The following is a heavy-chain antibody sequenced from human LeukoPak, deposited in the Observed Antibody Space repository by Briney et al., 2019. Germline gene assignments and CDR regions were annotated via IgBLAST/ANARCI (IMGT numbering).Heavy chain of an antibody. J-gene: IGHJ4*02. CDR3: ASGDSSSWYLNY. CDR1: GYTFTSYA. Sequence: WASVKVSCKAAGYTFTSYAMHWVRQAPGQRLEWMGWINAGNGNTKYSQEFQVRVTITRDTSASTAYMELSSLRSEDMAVYYCASGDSSSWYLNYWGQGTLVTVSS. CDR2: INAGNGNT. V-gene: IGHV1-3*03. D-gene: IGHD6-13*01.